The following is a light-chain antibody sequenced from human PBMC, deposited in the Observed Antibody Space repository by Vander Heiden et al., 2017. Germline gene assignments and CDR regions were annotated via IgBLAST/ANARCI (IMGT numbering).Light chain of an antibody. J-gene: IGKJ4*01. Sequence: IVLTQSPGTLSLSPGERATLSCRASRSSRRFLAWYQQKPGQAPRILIYDAFKRSTGIPARFSSSGSGTDFTLTISSLEPEDFAVYYWQQSASWFTFGGGTKVEIK. CDR1: RSSRRF. CDR3: QQSASWFT. CDR2: DAF. V-gene: IGKV3-11*01.